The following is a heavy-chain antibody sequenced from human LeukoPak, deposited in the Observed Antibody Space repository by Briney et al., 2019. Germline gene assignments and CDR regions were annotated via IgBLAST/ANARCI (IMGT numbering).Heavy chain of an antibody. CDR3: GRGDYDFWSGYWEGNNWFDP. CDR2: IIPILGKE. CDR1: GGTFSRYT. Sequence: GASVKVSCQASGGTFSRYTISWVRQPPGQGPEWMGKIIPILGKENYAQKFQGSVTITRDKSTSTSYRELSSLRAEDTAVYYCGRGDYDFWSGYWEGNNWFDPWGQGTLVTVSS. D-gene: IGHD3-3*01. V-gene: IGHV1-69*08. J-gene: IGHJ5*02.